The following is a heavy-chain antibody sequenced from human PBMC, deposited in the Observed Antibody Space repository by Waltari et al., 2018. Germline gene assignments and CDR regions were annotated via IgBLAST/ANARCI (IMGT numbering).Heavy chain of an antibody. D-gene: IGHD5-18*01. Sequence: QVQLQESGPGLVKPSQTLSLTCTVSGGSISSGDYYWSWIRQPPGKGLEWIGYIYYSGSTYYNPSLKSRLSISLDTSKNQFSLKLSSVTAADTAVYYCAGIPSGYSYTYVDYWGQGTLVTVSS. CDR1: GGSISSGDYY. V-gene: IGHV4-30-4*08. CDR3: AGIPSGYSYTYVDY. J-gene: IGHJ4*02. CDR2: IYYSGST.